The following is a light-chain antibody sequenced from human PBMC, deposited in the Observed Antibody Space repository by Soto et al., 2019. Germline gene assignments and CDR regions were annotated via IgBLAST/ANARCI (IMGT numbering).Light chain of an antibody. CDR2: EVS. CDR1: SSDVGGYNY. V-gene: IGLV2-14*01. Sequence: QPVLTQPASVYGSPGQSITISCTGTSSDVGGYNYVSWYQQHPGKAPKLMIYEVSNRPSGVSNRFSGSKSGNTASLTISGLQAEDEADYYCSSYTSSSTPYVFGTGTKLTVL. J-gene: IGLJ1*01. CDR3: SSYTSSSTPYV.